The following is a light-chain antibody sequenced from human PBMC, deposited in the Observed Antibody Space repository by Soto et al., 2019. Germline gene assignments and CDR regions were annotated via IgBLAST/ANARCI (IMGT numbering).Light chain of an antibody. CDR1: SSDVGGYNY. J-gene: IGLJ1*01. Sequence: LTQPPSASGSPGQSVAISCTGTSSDVGGYNYVSWYQQHPGKAPKLMICEVNKRPSGVPDRFSGSKSGNTASLTVSGLQAEDEADYYCSSYAGSSNVFGTGTKVTVL. CDR2: EVN. V-gene: IGLV2-8*01. CDR3: SSYAGSSNV.